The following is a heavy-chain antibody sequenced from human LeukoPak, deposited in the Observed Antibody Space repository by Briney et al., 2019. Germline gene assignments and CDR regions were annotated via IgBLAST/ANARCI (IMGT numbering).Heavy chain of an antibody. CDR1: GYSFTSYW. D-gene: IGHD3-9*01. Sequence: GESLKISCKGSGYSFTSYWIGWVRQMPGKGLEWMGIIYPGDSDTRYSPSFQGQVTISADKSISTAYLQWSSLKASDTAMYYCARQAPYDILTGYYPDDAFDIWGQGTMVTVSS. V-gene: IGHV5-51*01. J-gene: IGHJ3*02. CDR3: ARQAPYDILTGYYPDDAFDI. CDR2: IYPGDSDT.